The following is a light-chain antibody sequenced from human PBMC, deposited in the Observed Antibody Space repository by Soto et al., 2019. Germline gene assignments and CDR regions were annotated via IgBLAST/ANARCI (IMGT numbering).Light chain of an antibody. Sequence: QSVLTQPASVSGSPGQSITISCTGTSSDVGGYNYVSWYQQHPGKAPKLIIYEVSNRPSGVSNRFSGSKSGNTASLTISGLQAEDEADYYCNSYTSKCKGGFGTGTKLTVL. CDR2: EVS. CDR3: NSYTSKCKGG. J-gene: IGLJ1*01. V-gene: IGLV2-14*01. CDR1: SSDVGGYNY.